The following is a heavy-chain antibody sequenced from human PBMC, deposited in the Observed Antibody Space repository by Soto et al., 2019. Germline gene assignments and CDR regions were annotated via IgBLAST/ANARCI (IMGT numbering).Heavy chain of an antibody. CDR1: GGTFSSYA. V-gene: IGHV1-69*13. D-gene: IGHD3-3*01. CDR3: AMDRSLGIYYYAMDV. J-gene: IGHJ6*02. Sequence: SVKVSCKASGGTFSSYAISWVRQAPGQGLEWMGGIIPIFGTANYAQKFQGRVTITADESTSTAYMELSSLRSEDTAVYYCAMDRSLGIYYYAMDVWCQWTTVSLSS. CDR2: IIPIFGTA.